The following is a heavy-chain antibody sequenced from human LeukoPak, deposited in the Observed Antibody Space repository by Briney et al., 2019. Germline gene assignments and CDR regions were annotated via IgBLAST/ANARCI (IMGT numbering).Heavy chain of an antibody. Sequence: SETLSLTCTVSGGSLSSYYWSWIRQAPGKGLEWIGYIYYSGSTNYNPSLKSRVTISVDASKNQFSLKVRSVTAADTAVYYCARYCSGGNCYSPTSYFDYWGQGTLVTVSS. CDR2: IYYSGST. J-gene: IGHJ4*02. V-gene: IGHV4-59*01. CDR3: ARYCSGGNCYSPTSYFDY. D-gene: IGHD2-15*01. CDR1: GGSLSSYY.